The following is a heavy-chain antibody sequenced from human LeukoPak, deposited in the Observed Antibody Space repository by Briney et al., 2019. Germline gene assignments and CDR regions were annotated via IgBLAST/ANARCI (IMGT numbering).Heavy chain of an antibody. Sequence: PGGSLRLSCAASGFMFSGYSMNWVRQAPGKGLECVSSISSSSYIFYTDSAKGRFTISRDSAKNSLYLQMNSLRAEDAAVYYCARVSGYGAYFDYWGEGTMVTVCS. V-gene: IGHV3-21*01. CDR3: ARVSGYGAYFDY. J-gene: IGHJ4*02. CDR1: GFMFSGYS. D-gene: IGHD5-12*01. CDR2: ISSSSYI.